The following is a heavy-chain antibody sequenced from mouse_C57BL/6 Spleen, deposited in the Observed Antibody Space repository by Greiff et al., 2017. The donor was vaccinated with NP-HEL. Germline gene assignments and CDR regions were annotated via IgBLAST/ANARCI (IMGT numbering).Heavy chain of an antibody. Sequence: VQLQQSGAELVRPGTSVKVSCKASGYAFTNYLIEWVKQRPGQGLEWIGVINPGSGGTNYNEKFKGKATLTADKSSSTAYMQRSSLTSEDSAVDFWARDGYYLGYDWGQGTSVTVSS. D-gene: IGHD2-3*01. CDR3: ARDGYYLGYD. J-gene: IGHJ4*01. V-gene: IGHV1-54*01. CDR2: INPGSGGT. CDR1: GYAFTNYL.